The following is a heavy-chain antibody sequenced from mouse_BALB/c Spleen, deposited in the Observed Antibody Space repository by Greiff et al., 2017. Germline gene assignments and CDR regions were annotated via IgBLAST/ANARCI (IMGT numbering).Heavy chain of an antibody. V-gene: IGHV5-6-5*01. CDR1: GFTFSSYA. Sequence: EVQLVESGGGLVKPGGSLKLSCAASGFTFSSYAMSWVRQTPEKRLEWVASISSGGSTYYPDSVKGRFTISRDNARNILYLQMSSLRSEDTAMYYCARGAYYYGSSYFDYWGQGTTLTVSS. D-gene: IGHD1-1*01. J-gene: IGHJ2*01. CDR2: ISSGGST. CDR3: ARGAYYYGSSYFDY.